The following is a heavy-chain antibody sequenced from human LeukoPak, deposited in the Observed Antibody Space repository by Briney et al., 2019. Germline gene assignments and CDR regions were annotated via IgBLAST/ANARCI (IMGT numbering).Heavy chain of an antibody. CDR2: SYSGGST. V-gene: IGHV3-66*02. CDR1: GFTVSSNY. Sequence: GGSLRLSCAASGFTVSSNYISWVRQAPGKGLECVSVSYSGGSTDYADSVKGRFTISRDNSKNTLYLQMNSLRTEDTAVYYCARGVIRGIDAFDIWGQGTMVTVSS. CDR3: ARGVIRGIDAFDI. J-gene: IGHJ3*02. D-gene: IGHD3-10*01.